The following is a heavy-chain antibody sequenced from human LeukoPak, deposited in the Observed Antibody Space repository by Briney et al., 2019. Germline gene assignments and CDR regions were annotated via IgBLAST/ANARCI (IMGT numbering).Heavy chain of an antibody. Sequence: GASVKVSCKASGYTFTSYDINWVRQAPGQGLERMGWMNPNSGNTGYAQKFQGRVTITRNTSISTAYMELSSLRSEDTAVYYCARVSSGSYYYYYYYGMDVWGQGTTVTVSS. V-gene: IGHV1-8*01. D-gene: IGHD3-10*01. CDR1: GYTFTSYD. CDR3: ARVSSGSYYYYYYYGMDV. J-gene: IGHJ6*02. CDR2: MNPNSGNT.